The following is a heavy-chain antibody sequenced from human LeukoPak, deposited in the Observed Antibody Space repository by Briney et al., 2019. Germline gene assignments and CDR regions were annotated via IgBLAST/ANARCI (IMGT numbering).Heavy chain of an antibody. Sequence: PGGSLRLSCAASGFTFSGYSMNWVRQAPGKGLEWVSSISSSSSYIYYADSVKGRFTISRDNAKNSLYLQMNSLRAEDTAVYYCAREQGYSSSYDYWGQGTLVTVSS. CDR2: ISSSSSYI. J-gene: IGHJ4*02. V-gene: IGHV3-21*01. D-gene: IGHD6-6*01. CDR3: AREQGYSSSYDY. CDR1: GFTFSGYS.